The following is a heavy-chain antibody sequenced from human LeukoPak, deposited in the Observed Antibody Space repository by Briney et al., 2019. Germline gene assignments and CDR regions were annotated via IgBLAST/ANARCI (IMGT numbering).Heavy chain of an antibody. J-gene: IGHJ1*01. V-gene: IGHV4-34*01. CDR2: INHSGST. D-gene: IGHD4-23*01. CDR3: ARGRWSGNSKWHFQH. CDR1: GGSLSGYY. Sequence: SETLSLTCAVYGGSLSGYYWSWIRQPPGKGLEWIGEINHSGSTNYNPSLKSRVTISVDTSKNQFSLKLSSVTAADTAVYYCARGRWSGNSKWHFQHWGQGTLVTVSS.